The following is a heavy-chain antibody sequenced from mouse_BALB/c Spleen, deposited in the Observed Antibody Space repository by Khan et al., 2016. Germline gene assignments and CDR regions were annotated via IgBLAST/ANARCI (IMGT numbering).Heavy chain of an antibody. CDR3: NAICYGSDVYFDY. J-gene: IGHJ2*01. CDR1: VFNIKDYY. Sequence: VRLQQSGAELVRSGASVKLSCTASVFNIKDYYMHWVKQRPEQGLEWIGWIDPENGDTEYAPKFQGKATMTADTSSNAAYLQFSSLTSEDSAVYCCNAICYGSDVYFDYWGQDTTLTVSS. D-gene: IGHD1-1*01. V-gene: IGHV14-4*02. CDR2: IDPENGDT.